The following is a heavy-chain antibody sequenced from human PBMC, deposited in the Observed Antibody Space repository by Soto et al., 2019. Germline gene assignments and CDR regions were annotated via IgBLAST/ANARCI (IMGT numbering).Heavy chain of an antibody. CDR2: ISGSGGST. J-gene: IGHJ4*02. CDR1: GFTFSSYA. Sequence: PGGSLRLSCAASGFTFSSYAMSWVRQAPGKGLEWVSAISGSGGSTYYADSVKGRFTTSRDNSKNTLYLQMNSLRAEDTAVYYCAKIKPGIVLMVYAFDYWGQGTLVTVSS. CDR3: AKIKPGIVLMVYAFDY. D-gene: IGHD2-8*01. V-gene: IGHV3-23*01.